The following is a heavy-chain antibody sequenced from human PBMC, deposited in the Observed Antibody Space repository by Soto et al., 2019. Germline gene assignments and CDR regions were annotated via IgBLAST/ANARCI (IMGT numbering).Heavy chain of an antibody. CDR3: ARDPSGSYAPNFDY. J-gene: IGHJ4*02. D-gene: IGHD1-26*01. V-gene: IGHV3-74*01. CDR2: INSDGSST. Sequence: GGSLRLSCAVSGFTFEDYGMSWVRQAPGKGLVWVSRINSDGSSTSYADSVKGRFTISRDNAKNTLYLQMNSLRAEDTAVYYCARDPSGSYAPNFDYWGQGTLVTVSS. CDR1: GFTFEDYG.